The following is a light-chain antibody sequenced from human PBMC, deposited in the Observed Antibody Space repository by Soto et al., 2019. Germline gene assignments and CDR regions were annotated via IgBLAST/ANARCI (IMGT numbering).Light chain of an antibody. CDR3: QQYYSTPLT. CDR2: WAS. J-gene: IGKJ1*01. Sequence: DIVMTQSPDALAVSLGERATINCKSSQSILYTSNNKNYLGWYQKKPGQPPKLLIYWASTRESWVPDRFSGSGSGTDFTLTISSLHAEDVAVYYCQQYYSTPLTFGQGTKVEIK. CDR1: QSILYTSNNKNY. V-gene: IGKV4-1*01.